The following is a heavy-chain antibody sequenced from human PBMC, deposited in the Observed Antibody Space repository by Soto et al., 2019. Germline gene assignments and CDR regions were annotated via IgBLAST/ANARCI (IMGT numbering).Heavy chain of an antibody. Sequence: EVQLLESGGGWVQPGESLRLSCAASGFTFSTYAMTWVRQAPGKGLEWVSAISASGRNTYYADSVKGRFTNSRYNSKSTRYLQISRLGAEDTAVYYCAKDLPRNGAASYADSWGQGTLVTASS. V-gene: IGHV3-23*01. CDR2: ISASGRNT. CDR1: GFTFSTYA. D-gene: IGHD3-10*01. CDR3: AKDLPRNGAASYADS. J-gene: IGHJ4*02.